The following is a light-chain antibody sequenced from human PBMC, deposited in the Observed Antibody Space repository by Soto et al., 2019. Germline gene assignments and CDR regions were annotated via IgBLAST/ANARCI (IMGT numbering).Light chain of an antibody. CDR1: QDISNY. J-gene: IGKJ4*01. Sequence: DIQMTQSPSSLSASVGDRVTITCRASQDISNYLAWIQQKPGKAPKSLIYAASSLHSGVPSKFSGSGSGTDFTLTISSLQTEDFATYYCQQYHTYPLTFGGGTKVDIK. CDR3: QQYHTYPLT. CDR2: AAS. V-gene: IGKV1-16*02.